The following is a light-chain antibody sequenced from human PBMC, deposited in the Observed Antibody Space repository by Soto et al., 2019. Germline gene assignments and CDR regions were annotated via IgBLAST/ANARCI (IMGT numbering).Light chain of an antibody. V-gene: IGKV1-9*01. CDR3: QHRHSYPIT. CDR1: QGISSF. CDR2: TAS. J-gene: IGKJ5*01. Sequence: DIQLTQSPSFLSASVGDRVTITCRASQGISSFIAWYQQKPGKAPKLLIHTASTLQSGVPSRFSGSGSGTEFTLTISSLQPEDFAPYYCQHRHSYPITFGQGTRLEMK.